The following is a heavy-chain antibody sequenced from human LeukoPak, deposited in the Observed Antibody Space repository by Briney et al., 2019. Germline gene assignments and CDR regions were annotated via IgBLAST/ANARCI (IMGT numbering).Heavy chain of an antibody. CDR1: GYTFTSYG. V-gene: IGHV1-18*01. CDR3: ARMGPDVLRYFDWFPFVDY. D-gene: IGHD3-9*01. Sequence: GASVKVSCKASGYTFTSYGISWVRQAPGQGLEWMGWISAYNGNTNYAQKLQGRVTMTTDTSTSTAYMEQRSLRSDDTAVYYCARMGPDVLRYFDWFPFVDYWGQGTLVTVSS. CDR2: ISAYNGNT. J-gene: IGHJ4*02.